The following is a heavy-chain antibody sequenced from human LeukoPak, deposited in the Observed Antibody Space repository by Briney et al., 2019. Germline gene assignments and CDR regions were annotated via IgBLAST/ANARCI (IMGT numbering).Heavy chain of an antibody. Sequence: GGSLRLSCEASGFTFGSFAMYWVRQAPGKGLEWVSTVNADGGNTYYADSVKGRFTISRDNSKSTLILQMNSLRVEDTALYYCTKRVKYGGTWDHFADWGQGTLVTVSS. CDR1: GFTFGSFA. CDR2: VNADGGNT. J-gene: IGHJ4*02. D-gene: IGHD1-26*01. CDR3: TKRVKYGGTWDHFAD. V-gene: IGHV3-23*01.